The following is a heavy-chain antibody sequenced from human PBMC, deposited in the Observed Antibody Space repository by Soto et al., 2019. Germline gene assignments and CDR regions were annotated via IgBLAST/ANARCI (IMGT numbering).Heavy chain of an antibody. CDR3: AQAYKNNCFHDGFDI. J-gene: IGHJ3*02. CDR2: IYWYDDK. Sequence: QITLKESGPTLVKPTQTLTLTCTFSGFSLSTSGLGVGWIRQPPGKALEWLGIIYWYDDKPYSPSLRSRFTINKDTSKNQLFLTMTNMDPVDTATYYCAQAYKNNCFHDGFDIWGQGTMVTVSS. CDR1: GFSLSTSGLG. D-gene: IGHD1-1*01. V-gene: IGHV2-5*01.